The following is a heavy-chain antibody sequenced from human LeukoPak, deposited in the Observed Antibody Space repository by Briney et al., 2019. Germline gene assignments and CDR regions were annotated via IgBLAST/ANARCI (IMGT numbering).Heavy chain of an antibody. CDR1: GFTFSNYN. V-gene: IGHV3-48*04. J-gene: IGHJ4*02. Sequence: GGSLRLSCAASGFTFSNYNMNWVRQAPGKGLEWVSYISRGSRTIYYADSVKGRFTISRDNAENSLYLQMNSLRAEDTAVYCCARVKDIVATWRSLDYWGQGALVTVSS. CDR2: ISRGSRTI. D-gene: IGHD5-12*01. CDR3: ARVKDIVATWRSLDY.